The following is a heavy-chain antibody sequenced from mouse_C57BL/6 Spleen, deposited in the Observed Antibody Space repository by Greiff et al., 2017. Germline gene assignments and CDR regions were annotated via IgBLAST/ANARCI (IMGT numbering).Heavy chain of an antibody. D-gene: IGHD2-4*01. CDR1: GYTFTSYW. V-gene: IGHV1-69*01. Sequence: VKLQQPGAELVMPGASVKLSCKASGYTFTSYWMHWVKQRPGQGLEWIGEIDPSDSYTNYNQKFKGKSTLTVDKSSSTAYMQLSSLTSEDSAVYYCASWGYDYDDYFDYWGQGTTLTVSS. CDR2: IDPSDSYT. CDR3: ASWGYDYDDYFDY. J-gene: IGHJ2*01.